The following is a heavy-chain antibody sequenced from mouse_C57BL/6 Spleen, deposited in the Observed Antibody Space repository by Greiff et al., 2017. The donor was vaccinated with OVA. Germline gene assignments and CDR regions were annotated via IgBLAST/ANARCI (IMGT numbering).Heavy chain of an antibody. Sequence: QVQLQQPGAEPVKPGASVKMSCKASGYTFTSYWITWVKQRPGQGLEWIGDIYPGSGSTNYNEKFKSKATLTVDTSSSTAYMQLSSLTSEDSAVYYCARSLSTMVTTGFAYWGQGTLVTVSA. CDR3: ARSLSTMVTTGFAY. D-gene: IGHD2-2*01. V-gene: IGHV1-55*01. CDR2: IYPGSGST. J-gene: IGHJ3*01. CDR1: GYTFTSYW.